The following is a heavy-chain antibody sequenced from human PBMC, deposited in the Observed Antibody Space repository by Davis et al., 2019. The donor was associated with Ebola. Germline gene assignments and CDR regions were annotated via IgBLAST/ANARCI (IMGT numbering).Heavy chain of an antibody. Sequence: SETLSLTCTVSGGSTSSYYWSWIRQPPGKGLEWIGYIYYSGSTNYNPSLKSRVTISVDKSKNQFSLKLSSVTAADTAVYYCARAYGSGSYGNSWGQGTLVTVSS. CDR1: GGSTSSYY. J-gene: IGHJ4*02. CDR3: ARAYGSGSYGNS. V-gene: IGHV4-59*12. D-gene: IGHD3-10*01. CDR2: IYYSGST.